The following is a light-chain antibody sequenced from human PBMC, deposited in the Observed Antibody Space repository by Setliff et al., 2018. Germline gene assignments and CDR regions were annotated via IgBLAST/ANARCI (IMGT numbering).Light chain of an antibody. Sequence: QSALAQPASVSGSPGQSITISCTGTSSDVGGYNSVSWYQHHPGKAPKLMIYDVSYRPSGVSNRFSGSKSGNTASLTISGLQTEDEAHYYCSSFTTSSTLVFGGGTKVTVL. V-gene: IGLV2-14*03. CDR2: DVS. J-gene: IGLJ3*02. CDR3: SSFTTSSTLV. CDR1: SSDVGGYNS.